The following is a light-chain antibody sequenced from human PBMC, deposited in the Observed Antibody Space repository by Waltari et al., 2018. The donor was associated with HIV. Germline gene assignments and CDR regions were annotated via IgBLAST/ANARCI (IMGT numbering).Light chain of an antibody. CDR2: DPS. Sequence: AIQLTQSPSALSASVGVSVTITCRASQDISGALAWYQQKPGTPPKILIHDPSILETGVPSNFSGSGARADFTLTISSLQPEDFATYYCQQFNSYPLTFGAGTKVEIK. V-gene: IGKV1-13*02. CDR1: QDISGA. CDR3: QQFNSYPLT. J-gene: IGKJ4*01.